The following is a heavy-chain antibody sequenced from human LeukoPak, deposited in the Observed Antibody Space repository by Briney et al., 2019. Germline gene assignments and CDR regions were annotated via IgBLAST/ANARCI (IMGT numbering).Heavy chain of an antibody. CDR3: AKELSTYYYASSGFRDAFDI. Sequence: GGSLRLSCAASGFTFNNYAMSWVRQAPGKGLEWVSGISGSGGSTNYADSVKGRFTISRDNSKNTLYPQMNSLRAEDTAVYFCAKELSTYYYASSGFRDAFDIWGQGTMVSVSS. CDR1: GFTFNNYA. J-gene: IGHJ3*02. D-gene: IGHD3-22*01. V-gene: IGHV3-23*01. CDR2: ISGSGGST.